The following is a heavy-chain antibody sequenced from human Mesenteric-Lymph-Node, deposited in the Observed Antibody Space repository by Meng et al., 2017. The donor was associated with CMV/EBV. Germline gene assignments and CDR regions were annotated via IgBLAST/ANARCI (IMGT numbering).Heavy chain of an antibody. V-gene: IGHV1-18*01. CDR1: GYTFTSYG. Sequence: ASVKVSCKTSGYTFTSYGVTWVRQAPGQGLEWMGRISGFDGNPNYAQRLQGRVTMTTDTSTSTAYMELRSLRSDDTAVYYCARDGYCSSTSCYSPHYYYYYGMDVWGQGTTVTVSS. CDR3: ARDGYCSSTSCYSPHYYYYYGMDV. J-gene: IGHJ6*02. D-gene: IGHD2-2*01. CDR2: ISGFDGNP.